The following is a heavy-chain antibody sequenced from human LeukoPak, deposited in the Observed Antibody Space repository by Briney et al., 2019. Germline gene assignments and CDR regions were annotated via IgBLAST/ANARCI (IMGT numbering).Heavy chain of an antibody. CDR1: GFTFSSYG. D-gene: IGHD3-10*01. CDR2: IWYDGSNK. V-gene: IGHV3-33*01. Sequence: GGSLRLSCTASGFTFSSYGMHWVRQAPGKGLEWVAVIWYDGSNKYYADSVKGRFTIFRDNSKNTLYLQMNSLRAEDTAVSHCARDRGWFGEIGVHYGMDVWGQGTTVTVS. CDR3: ARDRGWFGEIGVHYGMDV. J-gene: IGHJ6*02.